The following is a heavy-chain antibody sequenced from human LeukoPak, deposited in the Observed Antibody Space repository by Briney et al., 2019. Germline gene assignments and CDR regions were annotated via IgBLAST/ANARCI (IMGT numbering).Heavy chain of an antibody. Sequence: SETLSLTCTVSGGSISTYYWSWIRQPPGKGLEWIGYISYTVTTNYNPSLKSRVTISVDTSKNQFSLKLSSVTAADTAVYYCARVGDWNDLVYWGQGTLVTVSS. J-gene: IGHJ4*02. CDR3: ARVGDWNDLVY. V-gene: IGHV4-59*01. D-gene: IGHD1-1*01. CDR2: ISYTVTT. CDR1: GGSISTYY.